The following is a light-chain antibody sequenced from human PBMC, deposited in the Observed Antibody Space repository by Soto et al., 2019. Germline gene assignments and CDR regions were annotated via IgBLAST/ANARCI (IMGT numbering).Light chain of an antibody. CDR2: GAS. J-gene: IGKJ1*01. V-gene: IGKV3-15*01. Sequence: EIVMTQSPATLSLSPGERATLSCRASQSVSSNVAWYQQKPGQAPRLLIYGASTRATGIPARFSGSGSGTDYTLTISSLQSEDSAVYYCQQHNSSLVTFGQGTRVEIK. CDR3: QQHNSSLVT. CDR1: QSVSSN.